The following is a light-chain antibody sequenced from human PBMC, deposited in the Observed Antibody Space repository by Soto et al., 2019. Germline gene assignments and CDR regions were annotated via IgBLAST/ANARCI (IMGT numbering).Light chain of an antibody. Sequence: QTVVTQEPSLTVSPGGTVTLTCASSTGVVTSGYYPNWFQQKPGQAPRALIYSTSNKHFWTPARFSGSLLGGKAALTLSGVQPEDEAEYYCLLYYGGAYVFGTGTKLTVL. CDR2: STS. CDR3: LLYYGGAYV. CDR1: TGVVTSGYY. J-gene: IGLJ1*01. V-gene: IGLV7-43*01.